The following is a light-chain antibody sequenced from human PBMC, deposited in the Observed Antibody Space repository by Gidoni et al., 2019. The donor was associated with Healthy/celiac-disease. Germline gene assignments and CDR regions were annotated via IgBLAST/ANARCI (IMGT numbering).Light chain of an antibody. CDR2: KAS. V-gene: IGKV1-5*03. J-gene: IGKJ1*01. CDR3: QQYNSYPWT. Sequence: DIQMTQSPSTLSASVGDRVTITYRASQLISSWLAWYQQKPGKAPKLLIYKASSLESGVPSMFSGSGSGTEFTCTIISLQPDDFATYYCQQYNSYPWTFGQXTKVEIK. CDR1: QLISSW.